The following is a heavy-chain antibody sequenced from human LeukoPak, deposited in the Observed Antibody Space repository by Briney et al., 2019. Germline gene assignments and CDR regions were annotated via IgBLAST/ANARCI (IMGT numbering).Heavy chain of an antibody. CDR1: GGSISSYY. CDR2: IYYSGST. D-gene: IGHD6-13*01. CDR3: AREGREYSSSLGSLYYYYGMDV. Sequence: TSETLSLTCTVSGGSISSYYWSWIRQPPGKGLEWIGYIYYSGSTNYNPSLKSRVTISVDTSKNQFSLKLSSVTAADTAVYYCAREGREYSSSLGSLYYYYGMDVWGQGTTVTVSS. J-gene: IGHJ6*02. V-gene: IGHV4-59*01.